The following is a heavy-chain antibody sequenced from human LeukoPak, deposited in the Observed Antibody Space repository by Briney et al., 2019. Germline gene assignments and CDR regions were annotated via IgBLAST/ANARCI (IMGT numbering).Heavy chain of an antibody. CDR1: GFTFSSYW. V-gene: IGHV3-7*04. J-gene: IGHJ3*02. Sequence: QPGGSLRLSCAASGFTFSSYWMSWVRQAPGKGLEWVANIKEDGSEKYYVDPVKGRFTISRDNAKNSLYLQMNSLRAEDTAVYYCARGRVSATPGVFDIWGQGTMVSVSS. CDR2: IKEDGSEK. CDR3: ARGRVSATPGVFDI. D-gene: IGHD2-15*01.